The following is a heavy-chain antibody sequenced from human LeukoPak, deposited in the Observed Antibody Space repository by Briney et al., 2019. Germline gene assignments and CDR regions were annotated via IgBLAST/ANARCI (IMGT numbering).Heavy chain of an antibody. J-gene: IGHJ5*02. CDR3: AREWQQQKYNWFDP. Sequence: PGGSLRLSCAASGFRFSDHYMSWIRQTPGKGLEWVSYISGSDNTEYYADSVKGRFTISRDNPQNSVYLQMNSLRAEDTAVYYCAREWQQQKYNWFDPWGQGTLVTVSS. V-gene: IGHV3-11*01. CDR1: GFRFSDHY. CDR2: ISGSDNTE. D-gene: IGHD6-13*01.